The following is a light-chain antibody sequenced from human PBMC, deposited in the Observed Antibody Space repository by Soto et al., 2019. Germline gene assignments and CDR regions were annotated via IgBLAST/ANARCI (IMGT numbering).Light chain of an antibody. V-gene: IGLV2-14*01. J-gene: IGLJ2*01. CDR3: SLYTDSNTLI. Sequence: QSALTQPDSVSGSPGQSITISCTGTSSDVGDYNYVSWYQQHPGRAPKLIIYDINNRPSGVSNRFSVSKSGNTASLTISGLQAEDEADYFCSLYTDSNTLIFGGGTQLTVL. CDR2: DIN. CDR1: SSDVGDYNY.